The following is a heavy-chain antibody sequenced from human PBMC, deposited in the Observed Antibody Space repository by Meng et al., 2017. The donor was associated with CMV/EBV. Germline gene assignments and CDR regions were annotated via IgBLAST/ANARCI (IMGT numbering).Heavy chain of an antibody. CDR2: MNPNSGNT. D-gene: IGHD3-9*01. J-gene: IGHJ6*02. CDR1: GYTFTGYD. Sequence: ASVKVSCKASGYTFTGYDITWVRQATGQGLEWMGWMNPNSGNTGYAQKFQGRVTITRNSSISTAYMELSSLRSEDTAVYYCAREVGDGNDINYYYYYGMDVWGQGTTVTVSS. CDR3: AREVGDGNDINYYYYYGMDV. V-gene: IGHV1-8*03.